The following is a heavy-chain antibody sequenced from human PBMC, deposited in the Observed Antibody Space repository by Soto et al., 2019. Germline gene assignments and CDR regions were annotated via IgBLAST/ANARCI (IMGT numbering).Heavy chain of an antibody. D-gene: IGHD3-3*01. CDR2: ISYDGSNK. CDR3: AGNDFWSGYFPSLPDY. J-gene: IGHJ4*02. V-gene: IGHV3-30-3*01. Sequence: VAVISYDGSNKYYADSVKGRFTISRDNSKNTLYLQMNSLRAEDTAVYYCAGNDFWSGYFPSLPDYWGQGTLVTVSS.